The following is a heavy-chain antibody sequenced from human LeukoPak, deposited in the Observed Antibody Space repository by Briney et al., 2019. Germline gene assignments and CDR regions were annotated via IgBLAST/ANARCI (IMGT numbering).Heavy chain of an antibody. CDR1: GYIFSNYW. D-gene: IGHD3-10*01. J-gene: IGHJ4*02. Sequence: GESLKISCKGSGYIFSNYWIGWVRQMPGKGLDWMGIVYPADSDTRYSPSIQGQVTISADKSISTTYLQWSSLKASDTAMYYCARRYGSGSYDDYWGQGTLVTVSS. CDR3: ARRYGSGSYDDY. CDR2: VYPADSDT. V-gene: IGHV5-51*01.